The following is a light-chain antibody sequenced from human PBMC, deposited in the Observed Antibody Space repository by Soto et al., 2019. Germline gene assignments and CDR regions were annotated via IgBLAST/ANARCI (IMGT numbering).Light chain of an antibody. CDR2: LGS. J-gene: IGKJ1*01. CDR3: MQPLQSWT. Sequence: MTQSPLSLPVTPGEPASISCRSSQSLLHSNGYNYLDWYLQKPGQSPQLLIYLGSNRASGVPDRFSGSGSGTDFTLKISRVEAEDVGVYYCMQPLQSWTFGQGTKVDNK. CDR1: QSLLHSNGYNY. V-gene: IGKV2-28*01.